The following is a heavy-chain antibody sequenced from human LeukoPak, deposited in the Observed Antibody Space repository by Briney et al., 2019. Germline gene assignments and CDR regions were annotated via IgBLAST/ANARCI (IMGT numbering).Heavy chain of an antibody. V-gene: IGHV4-59*08. J-gene: IGHJ4*02. D-gene: IGHD1-26*01. CDR1: GGSISSYY. CDR2: IYYTGNT. CDR3: ARLGGATSPFGY. Sequence: PSETLSLTCTVSGGSISSYYWSWIRQPPGKGLEWIGYIYYTGNTNYNPSLKSRVTVSVDTSKNQFSLNLSSVTAADTAIYYCARLGGATSPFGYWGQGTLVTVSS.